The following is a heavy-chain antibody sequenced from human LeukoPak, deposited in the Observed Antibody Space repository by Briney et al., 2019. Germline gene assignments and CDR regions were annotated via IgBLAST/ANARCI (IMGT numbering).Heavy chain of an antibody. Sequence: GGSLGLSCAASGFTFSSYAMSWVRQAPGKELEWVSTIRGSGGGTYYADSVKGRFTISRDNSKNTLYLQMNSLRDEDTALYYCAKAGIGVVGFFDYWGQGTLVTVSS. CDR2: IRGSGGGT. CDR3: AKAGIGVVGFFDY. CDR1: GFTFSSYA. V-gene: IGHV3-23*01. D-gene: IGHD6-19*01. J-gene: IGHJ4*02.